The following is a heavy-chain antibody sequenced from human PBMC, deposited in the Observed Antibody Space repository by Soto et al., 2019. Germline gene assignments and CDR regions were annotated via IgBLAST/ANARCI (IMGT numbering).Heavy chain of an antibody. CDR2: ISGSGGST. CDR1: GFTFSSYA. J-gene: IGHJ4*02. V-gene: IGHV3-23*01. Sequence: EVQLLESGGGLVQPGGSLRLSCAASGFTFSSYAMSWVRQAPGKGLEWVSAISGSGGSTYYADSVKGRFTISRDNSKNTQYLQKNSLTAEDTAVYYCAKDVGYDSSGYLGYWGQGHLVTDSS. D-gene: IGHD3-22*01. CDR3: AKDVGYDSSGYLGY.